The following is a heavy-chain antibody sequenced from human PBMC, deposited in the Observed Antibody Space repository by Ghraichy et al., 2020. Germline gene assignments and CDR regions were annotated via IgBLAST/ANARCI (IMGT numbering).Heavy chain of an antibody. V-gene: IGHV4-39*01. D-gene: IGHD3-16*01. Sequence: TLSLTCTVSGGSISSSSYYWGWIRQPPGKGLEWIGSIYYSGSTYYNPSLKSRVTISVDTSKNQFSLKLSSVTAADTAVYYCARHSVSLGELFYYWGQGTLVTVSS. CDR3: ARHSVSLGELFYY. CDR2: IYYSGST. CDR1: GGSISSSSYY. J-gene: IGHJ4*02.